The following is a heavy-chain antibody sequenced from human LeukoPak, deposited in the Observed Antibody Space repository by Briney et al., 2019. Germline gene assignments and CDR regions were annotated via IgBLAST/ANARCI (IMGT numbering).Heavy chain of an antibody. CDR2: IYSGGST. D-gene: IGHD3-9*01. Sequence: GGSLRLSCAASEFSVGSNYMTWVRQAPGKGLEWVSLIYSGGSTYYADSVKGRFTISRDNSKNTLYLQMNSLRAEDTAVYYCAKFDGNFDWLLSVMNAFDIWGQGTMVTVSS. J-gene: IGHJ3*02. CDR1: EFSVGSNY. V-gene: IGHV3-66*01. CDR3: AKFDGNFDWLLSVMNAFDI.